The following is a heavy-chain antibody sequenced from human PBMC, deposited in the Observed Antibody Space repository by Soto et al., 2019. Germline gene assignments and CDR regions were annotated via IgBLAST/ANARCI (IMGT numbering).Heavy chain of an antibody. Sequence: QVQVVQSGVEVRRPGSSVKVSCKASGDTFKNCVISWVRQAPGQGLEWMGGIIPLFGTTDFAQRFQGRLTITTDESTTTAYMDLSRLRSEDTATYYFAAELGFGKLSVVWGQGTTVIVSS. D-gene: IGHD3-10*01. CDR2: IIPLFGTT. J-gene: IGHJ6*02. CDR1: GDTFKNCV. CDR3: AAELGFGKLSVV. V-gene: IGHV1-69*01.